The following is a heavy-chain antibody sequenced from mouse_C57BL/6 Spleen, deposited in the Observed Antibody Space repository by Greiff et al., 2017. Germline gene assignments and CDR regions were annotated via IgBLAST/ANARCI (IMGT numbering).Heavy chain of an antibody. CDR2: IRSKSNNYAT. J-gene: IGHJ3*01. CDR3: QITTVVVPGAY. D-gene: IGHD1-1*01. V-gene: IGHV10-1*01. CDR1: GFSFNTYA. Sequence: GGGLVQPKGSLKLSCAASGFSFNTYAMNWVRQAPGKGLEWVARIRSKSNNYATYYADSVKDRFTISRDDSESMLYLQMNNLKTEDTAMYYCQITTVVVPGAYWGQGTLVTVSA.